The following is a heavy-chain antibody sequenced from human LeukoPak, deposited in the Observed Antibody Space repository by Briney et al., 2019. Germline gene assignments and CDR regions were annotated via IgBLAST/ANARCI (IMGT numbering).Heavy chain of an antibody. D-gene: IGHD6-19*01. J-gene: IGHJ5*02. Sequence: SVKVSCKASGGTFSSYAISWVRQAPGQGLEWMGGIIPIFGTANYAQKFQGRVTITADESTSTAYMELSSLRSEDTAVYYCAGGTIAVAGNDWFDPWGQGTRVTVSS. CDR2: IIPIFGTA. CDR1: GGTFSSYA. CDR3: AGGTIAVAGNDWFDP. V-gene: IGHV1-69*13.